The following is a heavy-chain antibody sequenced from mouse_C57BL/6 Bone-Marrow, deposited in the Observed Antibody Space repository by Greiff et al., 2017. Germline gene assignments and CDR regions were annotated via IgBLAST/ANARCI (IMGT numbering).Heavy chain of an antibody. Sequence: VQLQQSGAELVRPGASVKLSCTASGFNINDDFMHWAKQRPGQGLAWIGWIVPENGDTEYDSQFQGKATLTADTSSHTAYLQLSSLTSEDTDVYFCTTECFDYWGQGTTLTVSS. CDR1: GFNINDDF. CDR2: IVPENGDT. J-gene: IGHJ2*01. V-gene: IGHV14-4*01. CDR3: TTECFDY.